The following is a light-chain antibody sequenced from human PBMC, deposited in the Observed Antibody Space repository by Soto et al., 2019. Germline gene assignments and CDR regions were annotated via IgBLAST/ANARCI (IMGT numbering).Light chain of an antibody. CDR2: DAS. J-gene: IGKJ5*01. V-gene: IGKV3-20*01. CDR3: QQYGSSPIT. CDR1: QSVDSSY. Sequence: EIVLTQSPGTLSLSPGERATLSCRASQSVDSSYLAWYQQKPGQAPRLLIYDASARATGIPDRFSGSGSGTDFSVAISRLEPEDFGVYYCQQYGSSPITFGQGARLEIK.